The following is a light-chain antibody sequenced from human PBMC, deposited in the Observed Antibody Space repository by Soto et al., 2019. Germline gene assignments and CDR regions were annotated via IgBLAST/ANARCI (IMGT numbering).Light chain of an antibody. Sequence: QSVLTQPASVSGSPGQSITSSCTGTSSDVGSYNLVSWYQQHPGKAPKLMIYEGSKRPSGVSNRFSGSKSGNTASLTISGLQAEDEADYYCCSYAGSNYVFGTGTKVTVL. CDR2: EGS. CDR1: SSDVGSYNL. J-gene: IGLJ1*01. V-gene: IGLV2-23*01. CDR3: CSYAGSNYV.